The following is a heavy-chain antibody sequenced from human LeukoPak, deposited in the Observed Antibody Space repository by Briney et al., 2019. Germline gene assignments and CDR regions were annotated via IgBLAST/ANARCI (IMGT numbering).Heavy chain of an antibody. J-gene: IGHJ4*02. CDR1: GDTFTDYY. CDR3: ASTYYYDSSGYLFDY. D-gene: IGHD3-22*01. CDR2: IIPILGIA. V-gene: IGHV1-69*10. Sequence: SVKVSCKASGDTFTDYYIHWVRQAPGQGLEWMGWIIPILGIANHAQKFQGRVTITADKSTSTAYMELSSLRSEDTAVYYCASTYYYDSSGYLFDYWGQGTLVTVSS.